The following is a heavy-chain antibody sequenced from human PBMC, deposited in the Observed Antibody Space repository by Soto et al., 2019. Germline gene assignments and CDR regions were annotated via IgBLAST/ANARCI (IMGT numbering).Heavy chain of an antibody. V-gene: IGHV1-2*02. Sequence: KDPGFRNTCRSRQWVRHEHRKGLEWMGWINPNSGDTNYAQKFHGRVTMTRDTCIITAYMELSRLRSDDTAVYYCARRIGWGSTVSDIWLKGTIDT. CDR2: INPNSGDT. CDR3: ARRIGWGSTVSDI. D-gene: IGHD3-16*01. CDR1: GFRNTCRS. J-gene: IGHJ3*02.